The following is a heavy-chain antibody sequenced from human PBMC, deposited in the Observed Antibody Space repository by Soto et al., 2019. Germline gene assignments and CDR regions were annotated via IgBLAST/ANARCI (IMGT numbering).Heavy chain of an antibody. CDR1: RFTFSNYW. Sequence: HPGGSLRLSCVGARFTFSNYWMSWIRQAPGKGLEWVANIRPDGSDEEYIESVQGRFTISRDNAKSSLHLQMDSLRAEDTAVYYCARDTRPEAFDIWGQGTMVTVSS. J-gene: IGHJ3*02. CDR3: ARDTRPEAFDI. CDR2: IRPDGSDE. V-gene: IGHV3-7*01. D-gene: IGHD6-6*01.